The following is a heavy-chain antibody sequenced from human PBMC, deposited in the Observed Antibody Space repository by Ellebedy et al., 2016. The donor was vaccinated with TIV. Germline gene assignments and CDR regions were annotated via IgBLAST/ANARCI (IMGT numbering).Heavy chain of an antibody. Sequence: GESLKISCAASGFTFSKYWMHWVRQAPGKGLVWVSRINTDGTSSSYADSVKGRFIISRDNAKNTVYLQMHSLRVEDTAVYYCVRDEGYYDIWDKWGQGTLVAVSS. J-gene: IGHJ4*02. CDR1: GFTFSKYW. V-gene: IGHV3-74*01. CDR3: VRDEGYYDIWDK. D-gene: IGHD3-22*01. CDR2: INTDGTSS.